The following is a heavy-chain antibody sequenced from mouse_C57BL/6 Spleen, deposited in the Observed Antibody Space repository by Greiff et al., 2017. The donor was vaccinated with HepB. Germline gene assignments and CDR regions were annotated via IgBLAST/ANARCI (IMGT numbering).Heavy chain of an antibody. CDR2: IYPRSGNT. D-gene: IGHD1-1*01. CDR1: GYTFTSYG. Sequence: VKLMESGAELARPGASVKLSCKASGYTFTSYGISWVKQRTGQGLEWIGEIYPRSGNTYYNEKFKGKATLTADKSSSTAYMELRSLTSEDSAVYFCARGEGYYGSPAWFAYWGQGTLVTVSA. J-gene: IGHJ3*01. V-gene: IGHV1-81*01. CDR3: ARGEGYYGSPAWFAY.